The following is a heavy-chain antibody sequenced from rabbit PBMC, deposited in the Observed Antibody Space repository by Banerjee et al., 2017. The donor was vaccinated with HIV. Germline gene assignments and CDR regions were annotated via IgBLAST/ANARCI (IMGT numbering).Heavy chain of an antibody. V-gene: IGHV1S45*01. CDR3: ARDGAGYAGYGYAHL. CDR2: IYAGSSGNT. CDR1: GFSFSSSYY. D-gene: IGHD6-1*01. J-gene: IGHJ3*01. Sequence: QEQLEESGGDLVKPEGSLTLTCTASGFSFSSSYYMSWVRQAPGKGLEWIAYIYAGSSGNTVYATWAKGRFTISKTSSTTVTLQMTSLTAADTATYFCARDGAGYAGYGYAHLWGQGTLVTVS.